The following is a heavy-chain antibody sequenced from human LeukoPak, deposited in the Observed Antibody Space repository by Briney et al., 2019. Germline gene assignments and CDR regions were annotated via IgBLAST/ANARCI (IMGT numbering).Heavy chain of an antibody. CDR3: ARARYFDWLLDY. D-gene: IGHD3-9*01. CDR2: IYYSGST. CDR1: GGSISSGDYY. J-gene: IGHJ4*02. Sequence: SETLSLTCTVSGGSISSGDYYWSWIRQPPGKGLEWIGYIYYSGSTYYNPSLKSRATISVDTSKNQFSLKLSSVTAADTAVYYCARARYFDWLLDYWGQGTLVTVSS. V-gene: IGHV4-30-4*01.